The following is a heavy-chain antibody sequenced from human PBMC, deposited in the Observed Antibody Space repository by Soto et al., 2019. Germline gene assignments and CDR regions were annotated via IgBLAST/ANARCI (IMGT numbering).Heavy chain of an antibody. CDR3: ASRAGVGEPIYDDYYYYGMDV. J-gene: IGHJ6*02. V-gene: IGHV1-69*13. D-gene: IGHD3-10*01. Sequence: SVKVSCKASGGTFSSYAISWVRQAPGQGLEWMGGIIPIFGTANYAQKFQGRVTITAGESTSTAYMELSSLRSEDTAVYYCASRAGVGEPIYDDYYYYGMDVWGQGTTVTVSS. CDR1: GGTFSSYA. CDR2: IIPIFGTA.